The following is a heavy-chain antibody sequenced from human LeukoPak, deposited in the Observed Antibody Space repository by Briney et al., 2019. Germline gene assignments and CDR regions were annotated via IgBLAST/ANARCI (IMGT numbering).Heavy chain of an antibody. CDR1: GYTFTSYG. CDR3: ARDQRIWYSSGWPYFDY. V-gene: IGHV1-18*04. D-gene: IGHD6-19*01. CDR2: ISACNGNT. J-gene: IGHJ4*02. Sequence: GASVKVSCKASGYTFTSYGISWVRQAPGQGLEWMGWISACNGNTNYAQKLQGRVTMTPDTSTSTAYMELRSLRSDDTAVYYCARDQRIWYSSGWPYFDYWGQGTLVTVSS.